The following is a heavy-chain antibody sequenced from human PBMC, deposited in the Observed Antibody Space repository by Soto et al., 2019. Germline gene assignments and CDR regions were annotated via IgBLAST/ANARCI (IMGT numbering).Heavy chain of an antibody. CDR1: GFTFSDYY. D-gene: IGHD1-26*01. J-gene: IGHJ4*02. CDR2: ISSTGSYT. Sequence: GGSLRLSCAASGFTFSDYYLSWIRQAPGKGLEWVSYISSTGSYTNYADSVKGRFTISRDNSKNTLYLQMSSLKAEDTAVYYCTKQASSGTYYRPFHYWGQGTLVTVSS. CDR3: TKQASSGTYYRPFHY. V-gene: IGHV3-11*03.